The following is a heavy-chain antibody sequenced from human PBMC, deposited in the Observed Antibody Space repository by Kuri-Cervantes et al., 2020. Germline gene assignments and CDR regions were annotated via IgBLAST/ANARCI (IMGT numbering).Heavy chain of an antibody. D-gene: IGHD5-18*01. CDR3: ARVRIQLWQDAYDI. Sequence: GGSLRLSCAASGFTFDDYAMHWVRQAPGKGLEWVSLISWDGGSTYYADSVKGRFTISRDNSKNSLYLQMHSLTAEDTALYYCARVRIQLWQDAYDIWGQGTMVTVSS. CDR1: GFTFDDYA. J-gene: IGHJ3*02. V-gene: IGHV3-43D*04. CDR2: ISWDGGST.